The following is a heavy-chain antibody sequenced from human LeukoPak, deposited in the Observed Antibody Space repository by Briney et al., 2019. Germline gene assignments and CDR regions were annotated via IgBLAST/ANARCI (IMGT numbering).Heavy chain of an antibody. J-gene: IGHJ4*02. CDR3: AKDLGRYYGILTGYYSGSFDY. CDR2: ISGSGGST. Sequence: PGGTLRLSCAASGFTFTSYGMSWVRQAPGKGLEWVSAISGSGGSTYYADSVKGRFTISRDNSKNTLYLQMNSLRAEDTAVYYCAKDLGRYYGILTGYYSGSFDYWGQGTLVTVSS. V-gene: IGHV3-23*01. CDR1: GFTFTSYG. D-gene: IGHD3-9*01.